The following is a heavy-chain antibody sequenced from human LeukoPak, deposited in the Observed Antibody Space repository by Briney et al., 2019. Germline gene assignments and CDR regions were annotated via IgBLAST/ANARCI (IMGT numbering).Heavy chain of an antibody. CDR1: GFTFSIAW. V-gene: IGHV3-15*01. CDR3: TTIDYDILTGSFSPSD. CDR2: VKSKSDGGTT. Sequence: PGGSLRLSCAASGFTFSIAWLSWTRQAPGKGLEWVGRVKSKSDGGTTDYAGPVKGRFTISRDDSINTLYLQMNSLKTEDTAVYYCTTIDYDILTGSFSPSDWGQGALVTVSS. D-gene: IGHD3-9*01. J-gene: IGHJ4*02.